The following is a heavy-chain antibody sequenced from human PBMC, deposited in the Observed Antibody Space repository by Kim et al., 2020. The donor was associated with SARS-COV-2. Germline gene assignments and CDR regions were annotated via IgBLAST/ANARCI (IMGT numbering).Heavy chain of an antibody. CDR2: ISGDGGST. V-gene: IGHV3-43*02. D-gene: IGHD1-26*01. J-gene: IGHJ5*02. CDR3: AKDKLVGAKINWFDP. CDR1: GFTFDDYA. Sequence: GGSLRLSCAASGFTFDDYAMHWVRQAPGKGLEWVSLISGDGGSTYYADSVKGRFTISRDNSKNSLYLQMNSLRTEDTALYYCAKDKLVGAKINWFDPWGQGTLVTVSS.